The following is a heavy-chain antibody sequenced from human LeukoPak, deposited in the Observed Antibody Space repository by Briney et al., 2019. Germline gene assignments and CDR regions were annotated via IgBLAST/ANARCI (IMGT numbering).Heavy chain of an antibody. CDR1: AFTFTSYT. D-gene: IGHD2-15*01. Sequence: GGSLRLSCAASAFTFTSYTVNWVRQATGKGLEWVSAITSCRNYLYYAESERGRFTVSRDNAKNSVYLQMNSLRAEDTGVYYCARDPTPRYCSGGSCYTHYGMDVWGQGTTVTVSS. CDR3: ARDPTPRYCSGGSCYTHYGMDV. V-gene: IGHV3-21*06. J-gene: IGHJ6*02. CDR2: ITSCRNYL.